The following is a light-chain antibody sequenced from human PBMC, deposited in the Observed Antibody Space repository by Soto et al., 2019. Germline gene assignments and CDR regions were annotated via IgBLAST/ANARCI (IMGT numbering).Light chain of an antibody. CDR1: QGIRNN. CDR2: GTS. V-gene: IGKV1-17*01. J-gene: IGKJ1*01. CDR3: LQHDTYPRT. Sequence: DIQMTQSPSSLFASXXXXXXXXXXASQGIRNNLGWYQQKPGKAPKRLIYGTSNLQYGAPSRFSGSGSGTEFTLTITSLQPEDFATYYCLQHDTYPRTFGQGTKVDIK.